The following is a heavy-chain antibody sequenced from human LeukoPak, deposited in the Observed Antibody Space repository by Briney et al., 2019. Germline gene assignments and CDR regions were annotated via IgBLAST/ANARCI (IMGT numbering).Heavy chain of an antibody. CDR2: ISSGGGDT. CDR3: AKGGSYAPLDY. V-gene: IGHV3-23*01. D-gene: IGHD1-26*01. CDR1: GFTFSSYA. Sequence: PGGSLRLSCAASGFTFSSYAMSWVRQAPGKGLEWVSAISSGGGDTIYTDSVKDRFTISRDNSKNTLYLQMNSLRAEDTAIYYCAKGGSYAPLDYWGQGTLVTVSS. J-gene: IGHJ4*02.